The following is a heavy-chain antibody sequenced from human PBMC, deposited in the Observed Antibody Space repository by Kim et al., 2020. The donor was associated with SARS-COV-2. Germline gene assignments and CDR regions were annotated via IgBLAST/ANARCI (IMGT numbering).Heavy chain of an antibody. CDR1: GYTFTSNA. J-gene: IGHJ4*02. CDR2: IYTDNGNT. D-gene: IGHD3-22*01. CDR3: ARGSTMMYEF. Sequence: ASVKVSCKASGYTFTSNAIHWVRQAPGQMLEWMGWIYTDNGNTVYSQKLQDRVTINRDTSASTVYMEMSSLRSEDTAVYYCARGSTMMYEFWGQGTLVTVSS. V-gene: IGHV1-3*04.